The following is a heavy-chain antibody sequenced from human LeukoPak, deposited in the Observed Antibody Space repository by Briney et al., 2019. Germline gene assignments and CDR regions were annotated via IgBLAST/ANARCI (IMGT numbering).Heavy chain of an antibody. V-gene: IGHV1-2*02. CDR2: INPNSGGT. CDR1: GYTFTAYY. J-gene: IGHJ4*02. D-gene: IGHD3-10*01. CDR3: ATYYYGSGSYRDFDY. Sequence: ASVKVSCKASGYTFTAYYMHWVRQAPGQGLEWMGWINPNSGGTNYAQKFQGRVTMTRDTSISTAYMELSRLRSDDTAVYYCATYYYGSGSYRDFDYWGQGTLVTVSS.